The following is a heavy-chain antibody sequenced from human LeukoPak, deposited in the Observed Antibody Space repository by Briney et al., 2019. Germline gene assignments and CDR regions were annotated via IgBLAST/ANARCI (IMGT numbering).Heavy chain of an antibody. D-gene: IGHD5-12*01. CDR1: GFTLSNYW. Sequence: PGGSLRLSCAASGFTLSNYWMHWVRQAPGKGLVWVSLINSDGSSRNYADSVKGRFTISRDNAKNTLYLQMNSLRVEDTAVYYCAREDYSGYDFYDYWGQGSLVTVSS. CDR3: AREDYSGYDFYDY. V-gene: IGHV3-74*01. CDR2: INSDGSSR. J-gene: IGHJ4*02.